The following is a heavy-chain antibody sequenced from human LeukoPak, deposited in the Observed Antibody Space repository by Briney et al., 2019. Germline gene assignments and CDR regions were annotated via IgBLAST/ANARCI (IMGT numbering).Heavy chain of an antibody. Sequence: ASVKVSCQASGYTFTTYDINWVRQAAGQGFEWVGWMNPKSGDAGYADKFQGRVAITRDTSINTAYLELSALTSDDTAVYYCARGPFGNCGGGPCHFRDIDNWYDPWGQGTLVTVSS. J-gene: IGHJ5*02. D-gene: IGHD2-21*01. CDR3: ARGPFGNCGGGPCHFRDIDNWYDP. CDR2: MNPKSGDA. CDR1: GYTFTTYD. V-gene: IGHV1-8*03.